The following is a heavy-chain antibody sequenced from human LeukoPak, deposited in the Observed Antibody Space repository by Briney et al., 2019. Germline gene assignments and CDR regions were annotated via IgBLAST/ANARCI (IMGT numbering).Heavy chain of an antibody. V-gene: IGHV1-2*02. Sequence: ASVKVSCKASGYTFTGYYMHWVRQAPGQGLEWMGWINPNSGGTNYAQKFQGRVTMTRDTSTSTVYMELSSLRSEDTAVYYFARDPQSTRFPYYYYYMDGWGKGTTVTVSS. D-gene: IGHD3-3*01. CDR1: GYTFTGYY. CDR2: INPNSGGT. J-gene: IGHJ6*03. CDR3: ARDPQSTRFPYYYYYMDG.